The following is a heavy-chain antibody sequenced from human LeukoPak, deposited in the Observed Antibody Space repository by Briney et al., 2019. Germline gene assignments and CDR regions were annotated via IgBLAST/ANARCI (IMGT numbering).Heavy chain of an antibody. CDR1: GGSFSGYY. D-gene: IGHD3-3*01. CDR3: ARARSRVIFGVVSYYYYMDV. CDR2: INHSGST. V-gene: IGHV4-34*01. Sequence: SETLSLTCAVYGGSFSGYYWSWIRQPPGKGLEWIGEINHSGSTNYNPSLKSRVTISVDTSKNQFSLKLSSVTAADTAVYYCARARSRVIFGVVSYYYYMDVWGKGTTVTVFS. J-gene: IGHJ6*03.